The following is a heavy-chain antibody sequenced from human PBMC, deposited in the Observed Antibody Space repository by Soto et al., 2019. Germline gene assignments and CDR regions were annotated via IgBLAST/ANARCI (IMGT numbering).Heavy chain of an antibody. CDR2: IHHSGSI. CDR3: AREDDGGDSLDV. D-gene: IGHD2-21*02. J-gene: IGHJ6*02. V-gene: IGHV4-30-4*08. CDR1: GDSISSDYYH. Sequence: QVQLQQSGPGLVKPSQTLSLTCTVSGDSISSDYYHWTWIRLAPGKGLEWIGYIHHSGSILYNPSLKSRVTISVDTSKNQFSLHLTSVTAADTAVYFCAREDDGGDSLDVWGQGTTVTVSS.